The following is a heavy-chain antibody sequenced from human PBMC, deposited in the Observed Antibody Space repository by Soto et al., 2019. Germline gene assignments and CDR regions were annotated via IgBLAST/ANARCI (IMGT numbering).Heavy chain of an antibody. CDR3: ARDSLYGDYEIGMDV. J-gene: IGHJ6*02. V-gene: IGHV3-20*04. CDR2: INWNGGST. D-gene: IGHD4-17*01. Sequence: PGGSLRLSCEASGFTFDDYGMSWVRQAPGKGLKWVTGINWNGGSTGYADTVKGRFTISRDNAKNSLYLQMNSLRAEDTALYYCARDSLYGDYEIGMDVWGQGTTVTVSS. CDR1: GFTFDDYG.